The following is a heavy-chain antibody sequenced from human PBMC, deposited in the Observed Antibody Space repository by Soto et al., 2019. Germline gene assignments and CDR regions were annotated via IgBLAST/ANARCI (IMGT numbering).Heavy chain of an antibody. CDR1: GYTFTSYY. Sequence: ASVKVSCKASGYTFTSYYMHWVRQAPGQGLEWMGIINPSGGSTSYAQKFQGRVTMTRDTSTSTVYMELSSLRSEDTAVYYCARDQGPGVVPAAMGYYYYGMDVWGQGTTVTVSS. D-gene: IGHD2-2*01. J-gene: IGHJ6*02. CDR2: INPSGGST. V-gene: IGHV1-46*01. CDR3: ARDQGPGVVPAAMGYYYYGMDV.